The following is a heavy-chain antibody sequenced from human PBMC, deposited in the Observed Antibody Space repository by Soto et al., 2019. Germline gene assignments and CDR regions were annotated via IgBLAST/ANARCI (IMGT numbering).Heavy chain of an antibody. CDR3: ARLGGIPYYFDY. CDR1: GGSISSSSYY. D-gene: IGHD3-16*01. Sequence: QLQLQESGPGLVKPSETLSLTCTVSGGSISSSSYYWCCIRQPPGKGLEWIGSIYYSGSTYYNPSLKSRVTISVDTSKNQFSLKLSSVTAADKAVYYCARLGGIPYYFDYWGQGTLVTVSS. V-gene: IGHV4-39*01. J-gene: IGHJ4*02. CDR2: IYYSGST.